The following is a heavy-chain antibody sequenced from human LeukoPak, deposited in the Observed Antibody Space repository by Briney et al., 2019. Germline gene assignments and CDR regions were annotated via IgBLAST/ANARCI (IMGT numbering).Heavy chain of an antibody. V-gene: IGHV4-59*01. D-gene: IGHD6-19*01. CDR3: AREQWLGQNYYYGMDV. J-gene: IGHJ6*02. CDR2: IYYSGST. CDR1: AHSISSYY. Sequence: SETLSLPCTVSAHSISSYYWSWIRQPPGKGLEWIAYIYYSGSTNYNPSLKSRVTISVDTSKNQFSLKLSSVTAADTAVYYCAREQWLGQNYYYGMDVWGQGTTVTVSS.